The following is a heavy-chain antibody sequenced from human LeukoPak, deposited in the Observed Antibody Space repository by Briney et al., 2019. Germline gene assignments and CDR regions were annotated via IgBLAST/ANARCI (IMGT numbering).Heavy chain of an antibody. V-gene: IGHV3-30*18. D-gene: IGHD6-19*01. CDR3: AKDTPGIAVDGGDHWFDP. CDR1: GFTFSSYG. Sequence: PGGSLRLSCAASGFTFSSYGMHWVRQAPGKGLEWVAVISYDGSNKYYADSVRGRFTISRDNSKNTLYLQMNSLRAEDTAVYYCAKDTPGIAVDGGDHWFDPWGQGTLVTVSS. J-gene: IGHJ5*02. CDR2: ISYDGSNK.